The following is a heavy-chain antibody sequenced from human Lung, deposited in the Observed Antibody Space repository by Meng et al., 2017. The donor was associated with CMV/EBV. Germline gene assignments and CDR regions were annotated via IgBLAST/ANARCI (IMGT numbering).Heavy chain of an antibody. CDR2: TYYRSKWYN. V-gene: IGHV6-1*01. CDR1: GYSVLSISGA. D-gene: IGHD6-19*01. J-gene: IGHJ4*02. Sequence: HVQLQQVGAGPGEHTQTLSLTLAISGYSVLSISGAWNWIRQSQSRGLEWLGRTYYRSKWYNGYAVSVKSRITINPDTSKNQFSLQLNSVTPEDTAMYYCARSGSSGWIDYWGQGTLVTVSS. CDR3: ARSGSSGWIDY.